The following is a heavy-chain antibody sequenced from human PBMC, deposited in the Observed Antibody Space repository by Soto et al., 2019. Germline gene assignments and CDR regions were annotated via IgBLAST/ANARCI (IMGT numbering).Heavy chain of an antibody. CDR3: ARGSAHYYDSSGHH. CDR2: IIPIFGTA. V-gene: IGHV1-69*13. Sequence: SVKVSCKASGGTFSSYAISWVRQAPGQGLEWMGGIIPIFGTANYAQKFQGRVTITADESTSTAYMELSSLRSEGTAVYYCARGSAHYYDSSGHHWGQGTLVTVT. J-gene: IGHJ5*02. D-gene: IGHD3-22*01. CDR1: GGTFSSYA.